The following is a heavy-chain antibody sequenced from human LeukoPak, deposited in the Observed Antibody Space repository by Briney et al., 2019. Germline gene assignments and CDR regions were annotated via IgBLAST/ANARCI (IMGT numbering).Heavy chain of an antibody. J-gene: IGHJ4*02. Sequence: SETLSLTCTVSGGSISSYYWSWIRQPPGKGLEWIGYIYYSGSTNYNPSLKSRVTISVDTSKNQFSLKLSSVTAADTAVYYCARGVRDGSGSYYFDYWGQGTLVTVSS. CDR1: GGSISSYY. V-gene: IGHV4-59*01. D-gene: IGHD3-10*01. CDR2: IYYSGST. CDR3: ARGVRDGSGSYYFDY.